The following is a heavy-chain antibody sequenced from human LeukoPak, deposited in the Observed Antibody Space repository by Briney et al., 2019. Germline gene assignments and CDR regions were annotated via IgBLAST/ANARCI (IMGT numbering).Heavy chain of an antibody. CDR3: ALEGDY. CDR2: IYTSGST. Sequence: SQTLSLTCTVSDVSISSGSYYWSWIRQPAGKGLEWIGRIYTSGSTNYNPSLKSRVTISVDTSKNQFSLKLSSVTAAHTAVYYCALEGDYWGQGTLVTVSS. V-gene: IGHV4-61*02. CDR1: DVSISSGSYY. J-gene: IGHJ4*02.